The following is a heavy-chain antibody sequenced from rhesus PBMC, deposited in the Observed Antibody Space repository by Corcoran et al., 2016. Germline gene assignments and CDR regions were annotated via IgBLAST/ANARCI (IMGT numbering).Heavy chain of an antibody. D-gene: IGHD6-13*01. V-gene: IGHV3-201*01. CDR1: GFTFDDYA. Sequence: EVQLVESGGALAQPGGSLRLSCAASGFTFDDYAMHWVRQAPGKGMERVAAITWEGGSAIIWDGGSPGYAYSVKCRFTLSRYNAKNSLYLQMDRLRAEDTALYYCAKDIFGYSSWQIDYWGQGVLVTVSS. CDR2: IIWDGGSP. CDR3: AKDIFGYSSWQIDY. J-gene: IGHJ4*01.